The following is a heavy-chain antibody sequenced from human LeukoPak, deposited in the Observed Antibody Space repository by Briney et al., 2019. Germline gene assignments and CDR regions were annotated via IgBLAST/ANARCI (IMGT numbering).Heavy chain of an antibody. CDR3: ARDTYYYNSSAFYHYYYGMDV. CDR1: GFTFSTTN. J-gene: IGHJ6*02. CDR2: IRSDSRLT. D-gene: IGHD3-22*01. Sequence: PGGSLRLSCAASGFTFSTTNMNWVRQAPGKRLEWVSYIRSDSRLTFYAGSVKGRFTISRDNAKNTLYLQMNSLRAEDTAVYYCARDTYYYNSSAFYHYYYGMDVWGQGTTVTVSS. V-gene: IGHV3-48*04.